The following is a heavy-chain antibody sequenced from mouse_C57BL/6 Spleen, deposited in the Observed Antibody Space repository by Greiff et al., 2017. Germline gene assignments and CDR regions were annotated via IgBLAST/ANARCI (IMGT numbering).Heavy chain of an antibody. V-gene: IGHV5-4*03. CDR3: ARGITTVVVPDY. Sequence: EVKLVESGGGLVKPGGSLKLSCAASGFTFSSYAMSWVRQTPEKRLEWVATISDGGSYTYYPDNVKGRFTISRDNAKNNLYLQMSHLKSEDTAMYYCARGITTVVVPDYWGQGTTLTVSS. CDR2: ISDGGSYT. J-gene: IGHJ2*01. CDR1: GFTFSSYA. D-gene: IGHD1-1*01.